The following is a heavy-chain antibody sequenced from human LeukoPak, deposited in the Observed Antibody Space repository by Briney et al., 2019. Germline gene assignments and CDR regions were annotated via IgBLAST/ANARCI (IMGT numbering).Heavy chain of an antibody. D-gene: IGHD3-10*01. Sequence: GGSLRLSCAASGFTFGDYHMSWIRQAPGKGLEWVSYISSGSSYTNSADSVKGRFTISRDNAENSLFLQMNSLRAEDTAVYYCEKGRDAFDIWGQGTMVTVSS. V-gene: IGHV3-11*06. CDR2: ISSGSSYT. CDR1: GFTFGDYH. J-gene: IGHJ3*02. CDR3: EKGRDAFDI.